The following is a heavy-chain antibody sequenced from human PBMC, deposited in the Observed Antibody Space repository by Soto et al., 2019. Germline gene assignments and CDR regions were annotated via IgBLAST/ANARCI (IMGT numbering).Heavy chain of an antibody. J-gene: IGHJ4*02. Sequence: PXDSLKISCQCSGNRFPSYWSGLVLQMPGKGLEWMGIIYPGDSDTTYSPSFKGQVTISADKSISTVYLQWSSLKASDAAMYYCACYGRSSTLFEYWGQGTPVTVSS. CDR1: GNRFPSYW. CDR2: IYPGDSDT. CDR3: ACYGRSSTLFEY. V-gene: IGHV5-51*01. D-gene: IGHD6-6*01.